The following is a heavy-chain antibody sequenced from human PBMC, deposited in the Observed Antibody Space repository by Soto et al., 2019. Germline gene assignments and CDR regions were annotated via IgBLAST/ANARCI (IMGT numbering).Heavy chain of an antibody. CDR2: VYHTGDT. CDR3: AREIVTAGGNNSFDP. D-gene: IGHD2-21*02. CDR1: GGTVASSHG. Sequence: SETLSLTCGVSGGTVASSHGWSWVRQSPGRGLEWIGNVYHTGDTNFNPSLQSRVTFSVDKSNNQFSLRLTSVTAADTAVYFCAREIVTAGGNNSFDPWGPGTLVTVSS. V-gene: IGHV4-4*02. J-gene: IGHJ5*02.